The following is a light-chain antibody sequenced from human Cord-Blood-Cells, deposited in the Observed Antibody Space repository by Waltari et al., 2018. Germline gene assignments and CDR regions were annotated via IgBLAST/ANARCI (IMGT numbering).Light chain of an antibody. CDR2: EVS. V-gene: IGLV2-8*01. Sequence: QSALTQPPSASGSPGQSVTISCTGTSSYVGGYNYVSWYQQHPVKAPKPMIYEVSKRPSGVPDRFSGSKSGNTASLTVSGLQAEDEADYYCSSYAGSNNLVFGGGTKLTVL. CDR1: SSYVGGYNY. CDR3: SSYAGSNNLV. J-gene: IGLJ3*02.